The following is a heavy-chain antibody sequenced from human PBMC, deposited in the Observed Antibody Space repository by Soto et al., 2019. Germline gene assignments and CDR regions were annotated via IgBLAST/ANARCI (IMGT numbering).Heavy chain of an antibody. CDR1: EFTFSAYS. D-gene: IGHD2-2*01. Sequence: EVQLVVSGGGLVKPGESLRLSCAASEFTFSAYSMNWVRQAPGKGLEWVSSMNPAGHYIYYADSLKGRFTISRDNAKNSLYLQMDSLRAEDTAAYYCAGNIPGANSPFEYWGQASLGTVSS. J-gene: IGHJ4*02. CDR3: AGNIPGANSPFEY. V-gene: IGHV3-21*01. CDR2: MNPAGHYI.